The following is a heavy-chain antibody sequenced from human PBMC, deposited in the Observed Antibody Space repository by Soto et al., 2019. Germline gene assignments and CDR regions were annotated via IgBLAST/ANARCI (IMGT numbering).Heavy chain of an antibody. CDR3: AKSGRLATLRYYFDY. CDR1: GFTFSSYA. D-gene: IGHD3-3*02. CDR2: ISGSGGST. V-gene: IGHV3-23*01. J-gene: IGHJ4*02. Sequence: GGSLRLSCAASGFTFSSYAMSWVRQAPGKGLEWVSAISGSGGSTYYADSVKGRFTISRDNSKNTLYLQMNSLRAEDTAVYYCAKSGRLATLRYYFDYWGQGTLVTVSS.